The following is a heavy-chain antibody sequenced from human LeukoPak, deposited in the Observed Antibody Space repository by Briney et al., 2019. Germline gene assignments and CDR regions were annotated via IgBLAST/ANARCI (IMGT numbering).Heavy chain of an antibody. CDR3: ARDGGATGGGFDY. Sequence: TSETLSLTCAVYGGSFSGYYWSWIRQPPGKGLEWIGEVNHSGSTNYNPSLKSRVTISVDTSKNQFSLKLSSVTAADTAVYYCARDGGATGGGFDYWGQGTLVNVSS. CDR1: GGSFSGYY. CDR2: VNHSGST. D-gene: IGHD1-26*01. V-gene: IGHV4-34*01. J-gene: IGHJ4*02.